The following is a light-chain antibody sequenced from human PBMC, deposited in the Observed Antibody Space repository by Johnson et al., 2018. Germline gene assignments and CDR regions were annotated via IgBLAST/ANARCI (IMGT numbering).Light chain of an antibody. CDR2: ENN. CDR3: GTWDSSLSAGNV. J-gene: IGLJ1*01. V-gene: IGLV1-51*02. CDR1: SSNIGNNY. Sequence: QSVLTQPPSVSAAPGQKVTISCSGSSSNIGNNYVSWYQQLPGTAPKLLIYENNKRPSGIPDRFSGSKSGTSATLGITGLQTGDEADYYCGTWDSSLSAGNVFGPWTKLTVL.